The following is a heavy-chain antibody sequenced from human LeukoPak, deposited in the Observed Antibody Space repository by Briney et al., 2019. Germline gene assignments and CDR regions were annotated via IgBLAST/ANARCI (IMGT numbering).Heavy chain of an antibody. CDR1: GFTFSSYA. V-gene: IGHV3-23*01. CDR2: ISGSGGST. D-gene: IGHD2-2*01. J-gene: IGHJ5*02. CDR3: ASTRMFDR. Sequence: GGSLRLSCAASGFTFSSYAMSWVRQAPGKGLEWVSAISGSGGSTYYADSVKGRFTISRDKAKNSLYLQMNSMRVEDTAVYSCASTRMFDRWGQGTLVTVCS.